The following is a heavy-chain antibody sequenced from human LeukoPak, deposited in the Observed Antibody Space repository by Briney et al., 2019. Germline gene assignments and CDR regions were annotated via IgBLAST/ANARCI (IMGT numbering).Heavy chain of an antibody. CDR3: AYSSGRWSFDY. Sequence: GGSLRLSCAASGFTVSSNYMSWVCQAPGKGLEWVSVIYSGGSTYYADSVKGRFTISRDNSKNTLYLQMNSLRAEDTAVYYCAYSSGRWSFDYWGQGTLVTVSS. CDR1: GFTVSSNY. D-gene: IGHD6-19*01. J-gene: IGHJ4*02. CDR2: IYSGGST. V-gene: IGHV3-66*01.